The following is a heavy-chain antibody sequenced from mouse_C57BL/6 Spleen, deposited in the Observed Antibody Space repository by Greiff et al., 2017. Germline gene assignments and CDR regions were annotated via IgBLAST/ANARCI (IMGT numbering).Heavy chain of an antibody. V-gene: IGHV1-69*01. CDR3: ARFGVMAWFAY. J-gene: IGHJ3*01. CDR1: GYTFTSYW. Sequence: QVQLQQPGAELVMPGASVKLSCKASGYTFTSYWMHWVKQRPGQGLEWIGEIDPSDSYTNYNQKFKGKSTLTVDKSSSTAYMQLSSLTSEDSAVYYCARFGVMAWFAYWGQGTLVTVSA. CDR2: IDPSDSYT. D-gene: IGHD2-5*01.